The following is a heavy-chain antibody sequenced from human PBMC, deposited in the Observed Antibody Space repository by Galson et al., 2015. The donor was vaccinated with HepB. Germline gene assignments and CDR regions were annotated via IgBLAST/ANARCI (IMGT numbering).Heavy chain of an antibody. J-gene: IGHJ4*02. V-gene: IGHV4-59*01. Sequence: SETLSLTCTVSGGSISSYYWSWIRQPPGKGLEWIGYIYYSGSTNYNPSLKSRVTISVDTSKNQFSLKLSSVTAADTAVYYCARRLWFGESAYYFDYWGQGTLVTVSS. CDR2: IYYSGST. CDR1: GGSISSYY. D-gene: IGHD3-10*01. CDR3: ARRLWFGESAYYFDY.